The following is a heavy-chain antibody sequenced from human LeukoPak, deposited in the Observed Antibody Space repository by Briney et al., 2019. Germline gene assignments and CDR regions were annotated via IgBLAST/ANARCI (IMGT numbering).Heavy chain of an antibody. CDR3: ATLLPRYGGYIFDY. CDR2: IYSGGST. V-gene: IGHV3-53*01. CDR1: GFTVSSNY. J-gene: IGHJ4*02. D-gene: IGHD5-12*01. Sequence: PGGSLRLSCAASGFTVSSNYMSWVRQAPGKGLEWVSIIYSGGSTFYADSVKGRFTISRDNSKNTLYLQMNSLRAEDTAVYYCATLLPRYGGYIFDYWGQGTLVTVSS.